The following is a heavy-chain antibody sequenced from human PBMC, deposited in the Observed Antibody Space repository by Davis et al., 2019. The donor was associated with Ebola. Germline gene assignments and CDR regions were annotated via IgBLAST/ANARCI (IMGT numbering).Heavy chain of an antibody. V-gene: IGHV1-69*02. CDR3: ARVGGRREDYNRYGMDV. Sequence: SVKVSCKASGGTFSTYTITWVRQAPGQGLEWMARIIPRIGMTNYAQKFQGRVTISADKTTRTVYMELSSLRFEDTAVYYCARVGGRREDYNRYGMDVWGQGTTVTVSS. CDR1: GGTFSTYT. J-gene: IGHJ6*02. D-gene: IGHD5-24*01. CDR2: IIPRIGMT.